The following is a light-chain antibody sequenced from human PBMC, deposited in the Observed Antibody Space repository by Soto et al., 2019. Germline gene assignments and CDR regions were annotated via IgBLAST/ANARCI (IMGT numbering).Light chain of an antibody. V-gene: IGKV1-5*03. CDR3: QYYNNYCWT. CDR2: KTS. CDR1: QSISSW. J-gene: IGKJ1*01. Sequence: DIQLTQSPSTLSASVGDRVTITCRASQSISSWLAWYQQKPGKAPKFLIYKTSNLESGVPSRFSGSGSGTEFTLTISSLQPDDFAPYYCQYYNNYCWTFGQGTKVEIQ.